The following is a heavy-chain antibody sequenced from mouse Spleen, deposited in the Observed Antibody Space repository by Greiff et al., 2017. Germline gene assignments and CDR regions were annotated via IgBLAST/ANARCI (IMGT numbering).Heavy chain of an antibody. CDR1: GFTFSSYA. CDR2: ISSGGGNT. V-gene: IGHV5-9-3*01. J-gene: IGHJ2*01. Sequence: LVESGGGLVKLGGSLKLSCAASGFTFSSYAMSWVRQTPEKRLEWVATISSGGGNTYYPDSVKGRFTISRDNAKNTLYLQMSSLKSEDTAMYYCARQTNRENYCDYGGKGTTHTVSS. D-gene: IGHD1-3*01. CDR3: ARQTNRENYCDY.